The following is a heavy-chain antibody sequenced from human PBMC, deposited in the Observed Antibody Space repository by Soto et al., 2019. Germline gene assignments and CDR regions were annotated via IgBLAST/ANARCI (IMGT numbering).Heavy chain of an antibody. V-gene: IGHV4-59*08. J-gene: IGHJ3*01. Sequence: QVQLQESGPGLVKPSETLSLICTVSGGSISGSYWDWIRQPPGRPLEWIGYIYYSGSTNYNPSLKRRVTISLGTSRNQISLKLNSLTAADTAVYFCATKKRGRLDAFDVWGQGTMVTVSS. CDR3: ATKKRGRLDAFDV. CDR2: IYYSGST. D-gene: IGHD3-16*01. CDR1: GGSISGSY.